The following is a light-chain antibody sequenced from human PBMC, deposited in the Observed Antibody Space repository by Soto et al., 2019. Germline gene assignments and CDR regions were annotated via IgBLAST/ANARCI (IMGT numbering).Light chain of an antibody. CDR1: SSNIGSNY. Sequence: QSVLNQPPSASGTPGQRVTISCSGSSSNIGSNYVYWYQQLPGTAPKLLIYRNNQRPSGVPDRFSGSKSGTSASLAISGLRSWDEADYYCAAWDDSLSGYVFGTGTKVTVL. CDR3: AAWDDSLSGYV. V-gene: IGLV1-47*01. CDR2: RNN. J-gene: IGLJ1*01.